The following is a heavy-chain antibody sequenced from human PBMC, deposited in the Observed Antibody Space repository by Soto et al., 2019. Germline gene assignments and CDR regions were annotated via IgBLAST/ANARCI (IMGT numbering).Heavy chain of an antibody. CDR2: IYPGDSDT. CDR1: GSSFPSYW. V-gene: IGHV5-51*01. Sequence: LKISCKGSGSSFPSYWIAWVRQMPGKGLEWMGIIYPGDSDTRYSPSFQGQVTISADKSISTAYLQWSGLKASDTAIYYCARRVETTVISYYFDYWGQGTPVTVSA. CDR3: ARRVETTVISYYFDY. J-gene: IGHJ4*02. D-gene: IGHD4-17*01.